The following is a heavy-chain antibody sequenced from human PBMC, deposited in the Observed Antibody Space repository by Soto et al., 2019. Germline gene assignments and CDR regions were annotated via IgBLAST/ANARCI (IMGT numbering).Heavy chain of an antibody. CDR3: ARDPLWFGEIGYFDY. D-gene: IGHD3-10*01. Sequence: GGSLRLSCAASGVSLSDYAMNWVRQGAGKGLEWVASIDSRSTFIYYADSVRGRFTISRDNAKSSLYLQMSSLRVEDTAVYYCARDPLWFGEIGYFDYWGQGALVTVSS. J-gene: IGHJ4*02. V-gene: IGHV3-21*01. CDR2: IDSRSTFI. CDR1: GVSLSDYA.